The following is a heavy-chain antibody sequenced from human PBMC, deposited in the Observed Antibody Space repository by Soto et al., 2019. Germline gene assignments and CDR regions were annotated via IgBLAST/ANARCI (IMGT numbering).Heavy chain of an antibody. Sequence: SETLSLTCSVSGDSISTVDYFWAWIRQPPGQAPEYIGYIYKSTTTYYNPSFESRVAISLDTSKSQFSLTVTSVTAADTAVYFCARGRYCLTGRCFPNWFDSWGQGTLVTVSS. J-gene: IGHJ5*01. CDR3: ARGRYCLTGRCFPNWFDS. V-gene: IGHV4-30-4*01. CDR2: IYKSTTT. D-gene: IGHD2-15*01. CDR1: GDSISTVDYF.